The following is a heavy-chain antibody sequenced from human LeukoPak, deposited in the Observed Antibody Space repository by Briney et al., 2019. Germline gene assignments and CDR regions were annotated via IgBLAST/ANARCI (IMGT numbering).Heavy chain of an antibody. D-gene: IGHD2-8*02. V-gene: IGHV3-13*01. CDR2: IGTAGDT. CDR3: ARGPAGGVLGPFDI. CDR1: GFTFSNYD. Sequence: GGSLRLSCAASGFTFSNYDMHWVRQATGKGLEWVSAIGTAGDTYSPGSVKGRFTISRENAKNSLYLQMDSLTAGDTAVYYCARGPAGGVLGPFDIWGQGTMVTVSS. J-gene: IGHJ3*02.